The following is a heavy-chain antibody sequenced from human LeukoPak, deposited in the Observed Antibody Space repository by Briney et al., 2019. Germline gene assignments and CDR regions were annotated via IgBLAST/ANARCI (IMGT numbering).Heavy chain of an antibody. CDR2: IYHSGST. D-gene: IGHD6-19*01. J-gene: IGHJ3*02. V-gene: IGHV4-38-2*02. CDR3: ASSAVARDAFDI. Sequence: SETLSLTCTVSGYSISSGYDWGWIRQPPGKGLEWIGSIYHSGSTYYNPSLRSRVTISVDTSKNQFSLKLSSVTAADTSVYYCASSAVARDAFDIWGQGTMVTVAS. CDR1: GYSISSGYD.